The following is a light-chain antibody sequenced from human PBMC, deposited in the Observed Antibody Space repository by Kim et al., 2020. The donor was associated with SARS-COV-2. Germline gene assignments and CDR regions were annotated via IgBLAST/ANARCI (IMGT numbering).Light chain of an antibody. CDR1: KLGDKY. CDR2: QDS. V-gene: IGLV3-1*01. CDR3: QAWDSHWV. Sequence: SYELTQPPSVSVSPGQTASITCSGDKLGDKYACWYQQKPGQSPVLVIYQDSKRPSGIPERFSGSNSGNTATLTISGTQAMDEADYYCQAWDSHWVFGGGTQLTVL. J-gene: IGLJ3*02.